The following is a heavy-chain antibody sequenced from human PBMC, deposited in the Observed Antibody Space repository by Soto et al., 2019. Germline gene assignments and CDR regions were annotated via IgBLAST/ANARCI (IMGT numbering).Heavy chain of an antibody. CDR2: IDPSDSYT. J-gene: IGHJ6*02. Sequence: GESLKISCKGSGYSFTSYWISWVRQMPGKGLEWMGRIDPSDSYTNYSPSFQGHVTISADKSISTAYLQWSSLKASDTAMYYCARRNYYDSSGYSPYYYYGMDVWGQGTTVTVSS. CDR3: ARRNYYDSSGYSPYYYYGMDV. D-gene: IGHD3-22*01. V-gene: IGHV5-10-1*01. CDR1: GYSFTSYW.